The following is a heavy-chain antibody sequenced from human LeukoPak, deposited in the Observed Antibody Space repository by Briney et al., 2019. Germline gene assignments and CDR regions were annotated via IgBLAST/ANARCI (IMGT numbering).Heavy chain of an antibody. CDR2: IWYDGSNK. Sequence: GGSLRLSCAASGFTFSSYGMHWVRQAPGKGLEWVAVIWYDGSNKYYADSVKGRFTISRDNPKNTLYLQMNSLRAEDTAVYYCARDFHYCSGGSCYEQGAFDIWGQGTMVTVSS. CDR1: GFTFSSYG. CDR3: ARDFHYCSGGSCYEQGAFDI. D-gene: IGHD2-15*01. V-gene: IGHV3-33*01. J-gene: IGHJ3*02.